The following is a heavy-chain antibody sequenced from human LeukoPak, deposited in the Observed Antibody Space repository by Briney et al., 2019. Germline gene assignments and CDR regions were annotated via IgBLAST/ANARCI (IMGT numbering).Heavy chain of an antibody. CDR2: ITGGSDST. V-gene: IGHV3-23*01. J-gene: IGHJ4*02. D-gene: IGHD6-6*01. CDR1: GFTFSSYW. Sequence: GGSLRLSCAASGFTFSSYWMSWVRQAPGKGLEWVSAITGGSDSTYYADSVKGRFTISRDNSKNTLYLQMNGLRAEDTAVYYCAKGSAAARPYYFDYWGQGTLVTVSS. CDR3: AKGSAAARPYYFDY.